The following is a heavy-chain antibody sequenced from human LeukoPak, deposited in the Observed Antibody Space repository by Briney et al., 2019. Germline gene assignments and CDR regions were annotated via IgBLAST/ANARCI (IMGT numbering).Heavy chain of an antibody. V-gene: IGHV3-7*01. Sequence: GGSLRLSCVASGFASSSHWMTWVRQAPGKGLEWVANIKEDGSETYYVDSVRGRFTISRDNTKNSLFLQMNSLRAEDTAFYYCARARVVLKTNNLYFNLWGRGTLVTVSS. CDR1: GFASSSHW. CDR2: IKEDGSET. CDR3: ARARVVLKTNNLYFNL. J-gene: IGHJ2*01. D-gene: IGHD3-10*01.